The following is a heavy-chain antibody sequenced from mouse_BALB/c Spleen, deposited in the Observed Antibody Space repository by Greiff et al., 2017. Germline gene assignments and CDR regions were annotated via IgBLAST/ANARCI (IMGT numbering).Heavy chain of an antibody. CDR1: GFAFSSYD. J-gene: IGHJ3*01. D-gene: IGHD2-2*01. Sequence: EVQVVESGGGLVKPGGSLKLSCAASGFAFSSYDMSWVRQTPEKRLEWVAYISSGGGSTYYPDTVKGRFTISRDNAKNTLYLQMSSLKSEDTAMYYCARRGGLPFAYWGQGTLVTVSA. CDR2: ISSGGGST. V-gene: IGHV5-12-1*01. CDR3: ARRGGLPFAY.